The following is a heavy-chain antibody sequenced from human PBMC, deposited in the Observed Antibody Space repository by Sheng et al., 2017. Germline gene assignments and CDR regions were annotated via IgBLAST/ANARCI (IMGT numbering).Heavy chain of an antibody. D-gene: IGHD3-3*01. CDR1: GYSISSGYY. Sequence: QVQLQESGPGLVKPSETLSLTCAVSGYSISSGYYWGWIRQPPGKGLEWIGSIYHSGSTYYNPSLKSRVTISVDTSKNQFSLKLSSVTAADTAVYYCARDRSYDFWSGPTRFDPWGQGTLVTVSS. CDR2: IYHSGST. CDR3: ARDRSYDFWSGPTRFDP. V-gene: IGHV4-38-2*02. J-gene: IGHJ5*02.